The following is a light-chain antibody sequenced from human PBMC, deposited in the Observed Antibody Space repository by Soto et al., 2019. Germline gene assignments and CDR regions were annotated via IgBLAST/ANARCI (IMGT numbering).Light chain of an antibody. Sequence: EIVLTQSPATLSLSPGERAILSCRASQSVDSYLAWYQQKPGQAPRLLIFDASNRATGIPARFSGSGSGTDFTLTISSLEPGDFAVYYCQQHSNRLTFGGGTKVEIK. V-gene: IGKV3-11*01. CDR1: QSVDSY. J-gene: IGKJ4*01. CDR3: QQHSNRLT. CDR2: DAS.